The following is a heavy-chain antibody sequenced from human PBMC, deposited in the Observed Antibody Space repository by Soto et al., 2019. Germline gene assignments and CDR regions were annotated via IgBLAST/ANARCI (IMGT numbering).Heavy chain of an antibody. Sequence: ASVKVSCKASGYTFTSYSITWVRQAPGRGLEWMGWISAYNGNTNYAQKLQGRVTMTTDTSTSTAYMQLRSLRSDDTAVYYCAREDTEGVVDYWGQGTLVTVSS. CDR1: GYTFTSYS. J-gene: IGHJ4*02. CDR2: ISAYNGNT. D-gene: IGHD3-16*01. V-gene: IGHV1-18*01. CDR3: AREDTEGVVDY.